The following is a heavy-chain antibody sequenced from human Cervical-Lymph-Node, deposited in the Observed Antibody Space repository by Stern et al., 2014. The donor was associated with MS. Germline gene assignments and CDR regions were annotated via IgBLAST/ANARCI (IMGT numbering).Heavy chain of an antibody. CDR3: ARGVLGFGEFPYGMDV. CDR1: GGSISSYY. J-gene: IGHJ6*02. Sequence: QLQLQESGPGKVKPSETLSLTCSVSGGSISSYYCSWVRQPAGKGLEWIGRINPFGTPNFTPSLRSRLTMSVAPSKTQFSLKLKSVTAADTAVYYCARGVLGFGEFPYGMDVWGQGTTVTVSS. D-gene: IGHD3-10*01. V-gene: IGHV4-4*07. CDR2: INPFGTP.